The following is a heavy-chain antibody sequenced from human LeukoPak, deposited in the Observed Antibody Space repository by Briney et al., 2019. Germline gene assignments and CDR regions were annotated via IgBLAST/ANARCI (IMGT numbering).Heavy chain of an antibody. Sequence: ASVKVSCKASAYTFTSYGISWVRQAPGQGLEWMGWISAYNGNTNYAQKLQGRVTMTTDTSTSTAYMELRSLRSDDTAVYYCAKEIRKTSYYYDSSGYEYWGQGTLVTVSS. CDR2: ISAYNGNT. J-gene: IGHJ4*02. CDR3: AKEIRKTSYYYDSSGYEY. V-gene: IGHV1-18*01. CDR1: AYTFTSYG. D-gene: IGHD3-22*01.